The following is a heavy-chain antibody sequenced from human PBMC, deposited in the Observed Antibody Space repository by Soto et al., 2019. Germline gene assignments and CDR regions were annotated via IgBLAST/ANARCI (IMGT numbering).Heavy chain of an antibody. V-gene: IGHV4-59*01. J-gene: IGHJ4*02. CDR2: IYYSGST. Sequence: PSETLSLTGTVSGGSISDFYWSWSRQPPGKGLEWIGYIYYSGSTNYNPSLKSRVTISVDTSKNQFSLKLSSVTAADTAVYYCARDRDYYGSGSPSYYFDYWGQGTLVTVSS. D-gene: IGHD3-10*01. CDR3: ARDRDYYGSGSPSYYFDY. CDR1: GGSISDFY.